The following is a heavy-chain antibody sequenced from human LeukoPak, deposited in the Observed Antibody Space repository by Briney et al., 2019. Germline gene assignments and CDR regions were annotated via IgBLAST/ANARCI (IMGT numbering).Heavy chain of an antibody. Sequence: GGSLRLSCAASGVTFSSYWMSWVRQAPGKGLEWVANTNQDGSEEHYADSVKGRFTISRDNAKNSLYLRMNSLRAEDTAVYYCARYCGGDCYGMDVWGQGTTVTVSS. CDR3: ARYCGGDCYGMDV. D-gene: IGHD2-21*01. J-gene: IGHJ6*02. CDR1: GVTFSSYW. CDR2: TNQDGSEE. V-gene: IGHV3-7*01.